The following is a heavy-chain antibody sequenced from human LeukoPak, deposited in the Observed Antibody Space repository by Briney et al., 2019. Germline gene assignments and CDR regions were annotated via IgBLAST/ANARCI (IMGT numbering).Heavy chain of an antibody. D-gene: IGHD3-10*01. CDR1: GFPFSSYA. V-gene: IGHV3-23*01. J-gene: IGHJ4*02. CDR3: ARDYGSESYYYDY. Sequence: GGSLRLSCAASGFPFSSYAMNWVRQAPGKGLEWVSTISGSGDNTYYADSVEGRFTISRDNSKNTLYLQVNSLRVEDTAVYSCARDYGSESYYYDYWGQGTLVTVSS. CDR2: ISGSGDNT.